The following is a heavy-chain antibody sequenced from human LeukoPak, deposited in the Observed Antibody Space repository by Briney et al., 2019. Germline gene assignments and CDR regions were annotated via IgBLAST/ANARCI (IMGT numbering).Heavy chain of an antibody. V-gene: IGHV4-34*01. J-gene: IGHJ4*02. D-gene: IGHD1-14*01. Sequence: SETLSLTCAVSGASINSPGYSWRWLRQPPGTGLEWLGEINHSGSTNYNPSLKSRVTTSVDTSKNQFSLKLSSVTAADTAVYYCARHARYFYYFDYWGQGTLVTVSS. CDR3: ARHARYFYYFDY. CDR2: INHSGST. CDR1: GASINSPGYS.